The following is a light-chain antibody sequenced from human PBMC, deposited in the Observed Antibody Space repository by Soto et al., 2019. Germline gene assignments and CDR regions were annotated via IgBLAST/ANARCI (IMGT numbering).Light chain of an antibody. CDR3: HQSYSTPPWT. J-gene: IGKJ1*01. V-gene: IGKV1-39*01. CDR2: AAS. Sequence: DIQMTQSPSSLSASVGDRVTITCRASQSISSYLNWYQQKPGKAPKLLIYAASSLQSVVPSRFSGSGSGTEFTLTISSLQPEDFATYYCHQSYSTPPWTFGQGTKVEIK. CDR1: QSISSY.